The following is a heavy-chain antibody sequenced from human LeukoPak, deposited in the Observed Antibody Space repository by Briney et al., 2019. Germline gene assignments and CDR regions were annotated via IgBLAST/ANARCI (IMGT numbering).Heavy chain of an antibody. Sequence: SETLSLTCAVYGGSFSGYYWSWIRQPAGKGLEWIGRIYTSGSTNYNPSLKSRVTMSVDTSKNQFSLKLSSVTAADTAVYYCARSYYYDSNWYFDLWGRGTLVTVSS. D-gene: IGHD3-22*01. V-gene: IGHV4-59*10. CDR3: ARSYYYDSNWYFDL. CDR1: GGSFSGYY. J-gene: IGHJ2*01. CDR2: IYTSGST.